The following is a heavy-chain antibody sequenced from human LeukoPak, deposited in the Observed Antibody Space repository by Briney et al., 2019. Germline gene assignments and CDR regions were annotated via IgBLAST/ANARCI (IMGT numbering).Heavy chain of an antibody. CDR1: GFTFSSYA. V-gene: IGHV3-21*01. J-gene: IGHJ4*02. CDR3: ASTIVGATDFDY. Sequence: GGSLRLSCAASGFTFSSYAMHWVRQAPGKGLEWVSSISSSSSYIYYADSVKGRFTISRDNAKNSLYLQMNSLRAEDTAVYYCASTIVGATDFDYWGQGTLVTVSS. D-gene: IGHD1-26*01. CDR2: ISSSSSYI.